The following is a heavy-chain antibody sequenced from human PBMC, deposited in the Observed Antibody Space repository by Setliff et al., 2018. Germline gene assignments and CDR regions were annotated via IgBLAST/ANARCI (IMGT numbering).Heavy chain of an antibody. V-gene: IGHV4-59*11. CDR2: VSHSGST. J-gene: IGHJ4*02. CDR3: ARGGTFRYFDF. Sequence: SETLSLTCTVSGASFNNHYWAWIRQPPGKGLEWIGYVSHSGSTDYNPSLRSRVTVSVDTSRIHFSLKLRSVTAADTAVYYCARGGTFRYFDFWGQGAPVTVSS. CDR1: GASFNNHY. D-gene: IGHD5-12*01.